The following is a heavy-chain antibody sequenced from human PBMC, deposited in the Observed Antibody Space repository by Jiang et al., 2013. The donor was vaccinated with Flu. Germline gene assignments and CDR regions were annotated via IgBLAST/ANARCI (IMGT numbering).Heavy chain of an antibody. J-gene: IGHJ2*01. CDR1: GGSLNNGAHF. CDR2: VSYSGGT. V-gene: IGHV4-31*03. Sequence: PGLVKTSQTLSLTCTVSGGSLNNGAHFWTWIRQHPGKGLEWIGYVSYSGGTYYNPSLKSRLSISVDTSNNQFSLKLGSVTAADTALYYCARVVAQYRYFDLWGRGSLVTVSS. CDR3: ARVVAQYRYFDL.